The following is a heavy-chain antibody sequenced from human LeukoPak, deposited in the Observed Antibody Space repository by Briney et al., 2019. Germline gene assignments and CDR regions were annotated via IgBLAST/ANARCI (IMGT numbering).Heavy chain of an antibody. D-gene: IGHD3-10*01. J-gene: IGHJ6*03. Sequence: GGTLRLSCAASGFTFSNYGMSWVRQAPGKGLEWVSIISDSGGTTYYADSAKGRFTISRDNSKNTLYLQMKSLRAEDTAVYYCGKGGAVSSKSITMIRGTRRYYYYMDVWGKGTTVTISS. CDR1: GFTFSNYG. CDR2: ISDSGGTT. CDR3: GKGGAVSSKSITMIRGTRRYYYYMDV. V-gene: IGHV3-23*01.